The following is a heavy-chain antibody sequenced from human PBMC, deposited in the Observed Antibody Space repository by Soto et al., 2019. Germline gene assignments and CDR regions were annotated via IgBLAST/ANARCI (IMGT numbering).Heavy chain of an antibody. V-gene: IGHV3-13*01. CDR1: GFTFSSYD. CDR2: IGTAGDT. D-gene: IGHD6-19*01. CDR3: ARGGQWLVYYYYGMDV. J-gene: IGHJ6*02. Sequence: GGSLRLSCAASGFTFSSYDMHWVRQATGKGLEWVSAIGTAGDTYYPGSVKGRFTISRENAKNSLYLQMNSLRVEDTAVYYCARGGQWLVYYYYGMDVWGQGTTVTVSS.